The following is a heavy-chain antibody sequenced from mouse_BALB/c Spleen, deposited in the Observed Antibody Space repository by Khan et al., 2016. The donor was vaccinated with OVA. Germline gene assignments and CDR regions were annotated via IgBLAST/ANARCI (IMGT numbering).Heavy chain of an antibody. J-gene: IGHJ4*01. CDR1: GFSLTTYG. Sequence: VELVESGPGLVAPSQSLSITCTVSGFSLTTYGVHWVRQSPGKGLEWLVVIWSDGSTNYNSALKSRLSISKDNSKSQVFLKMNSLQTDDTAMYSCDSWFNDYDSLYALDYWGQGTSVTVSS. CDR3: DSWFNDYDSLYALDY. CDR2: IWSDGST. V-gene: IGHV2-6*02. D-gene: IGHD2-4*01.